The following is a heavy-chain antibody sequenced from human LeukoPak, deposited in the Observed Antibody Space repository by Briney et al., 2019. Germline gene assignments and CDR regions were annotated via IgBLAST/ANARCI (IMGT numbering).Heavy chain of an antibody. D-gene: IGHD5-18*01. CDR2: IYYSGST. CDR1: GGSISSSSYY. V-gene: IGHV4-39*01. Sequence: SETLSLTCTVSGGSISSSSYYWGWIRQPPRKGLEWIGSIYYSGSTYYNPSLKSRVTISVDTSKNQFSLKLSSVTAADTAVYYCARLPDTAMVEDWGQGTLVTVSS. J-gene: IGHJ4*02. CDR3: ARLPDTAMVED.